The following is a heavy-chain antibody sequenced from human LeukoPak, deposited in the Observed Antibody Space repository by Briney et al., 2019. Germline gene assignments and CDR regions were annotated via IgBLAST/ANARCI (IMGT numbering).Heavy chain of an antibody. CDR1: GYSISSGYY. CDR3: ARLYYSGSGRFDY. D-gene: IGHD3-10*01. Sequence: SETLSLTCTVSGYSISSGYYWGWIRQPPGRELEWIGHMSYSGITTYNPSLKSRGSISGDTSKNQFFLKLSSVTAADTAVYYCARLYYSGSGRFDYWGQGTLVTVSS. V-gene: IGHV4-61*01. CDR2: MSYSGIT. J-gene: IGHJ4*02.